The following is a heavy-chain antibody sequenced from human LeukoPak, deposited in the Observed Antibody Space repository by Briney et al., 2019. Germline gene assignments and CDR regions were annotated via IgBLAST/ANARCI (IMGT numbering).Heavy chain of an antibody. CDR1: GGTFSSYA. J-gene: IGHJ4*02. Sequence: SVKVSCKASGGTFSSYAISWVRQAPGQGLEWMGGIIPIFGTANYAQKFQGRVTITADKSTSTAYMELSSLRSEDTAVYYCASFSSSSGFDYWAREPWSPSPQ. V-gene: IGHV1-69*06. D-gene: IGHD6-6*01. CDR2: IIPIFGTA. CDR3: ASFSSSSGFDY.